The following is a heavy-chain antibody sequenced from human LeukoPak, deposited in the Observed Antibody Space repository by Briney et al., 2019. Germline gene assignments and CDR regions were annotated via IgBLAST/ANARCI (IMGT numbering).Heavy chain of an antibody. D-gene: IGHD3-9*01. V-gene: IGHV4-34*01. CDR2: INHSGST. J-gene: IGHJ4*02. CDR1: GFTFSTYW. Sequence: GSLRLSCAASGFTFSTYWMTWVRQPPGKGLEWIGEINHSGSTNYNPSLKSRVTISVDTSKNQFSLKLSSVTAADTAVYYCARGYFDFDYWGQGTLVTVSS. CDR3: ARGYFDFDY.